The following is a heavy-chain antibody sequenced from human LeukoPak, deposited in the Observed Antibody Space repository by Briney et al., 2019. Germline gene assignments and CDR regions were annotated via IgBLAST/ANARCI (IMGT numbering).Heavy chain of an antibody. CDR2: ISSSSSYI. CDR3: ARGPSYSSGWYDAFDI. D-gene: IGHD6-19*01. V-gene: IGHV3-21*01. CDR1: GFTFSSYA. Sequence: GGSLRLSCAASGFTFSSYAMNWVRQAPGKGLEWVSSISSSSSYIYYADSVKGRFTISRDNAKNSLYLQMNSLRAEDTAVYYCARGPSYSSGWYDAFDIWGQGTMVTVSS. J-gene: IGHJ3*02.